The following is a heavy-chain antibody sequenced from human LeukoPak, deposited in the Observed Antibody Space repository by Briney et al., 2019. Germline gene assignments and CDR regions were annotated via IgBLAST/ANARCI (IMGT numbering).Heavy chain of an antibody. D-gene: IGHD6-19*01. CDR3: ASYMIVPGTRGFDN. CDR1: GGSIYSQNW. J-gene: IGHJ4*02. Sequence: PSETLSLTCAVSGGSIYSQNWWSWVRQPPGKGLEWIGEVFQSGSTNYGPSLKTRVTISVDKSRNQFSLTLSSATAADTAVYYCASYMIVPGTRGFDNWGQGTLVTVSS. V-gene: IGHV4-4*02. CDR2: VFQSGST.